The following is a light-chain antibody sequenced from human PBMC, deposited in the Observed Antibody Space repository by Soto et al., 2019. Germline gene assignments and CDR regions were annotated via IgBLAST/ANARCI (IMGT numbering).Light chain of an antibody. CDR1: SSDVGSYNL. CDR2: EGS. CDR3: CSYAGPREV. J-gene: IGLJ2*01. Sequence: QSALTQPASVSGSRGQSITISCTGTSSDVGSYNLVSWYQQHPGKAPKLMIYEGSKRPSGVSNRFSGSKSGNTASLTISGLQAEDEADYYCCSYAGPREVFGGGTKLTVL. V-gene: IGLV2-23*01.